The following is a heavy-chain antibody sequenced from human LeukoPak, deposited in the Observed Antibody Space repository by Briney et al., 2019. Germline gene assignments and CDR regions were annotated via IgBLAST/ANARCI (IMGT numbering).Heavy chain of an antibody. V-gene: IGHV4-39*07. Sequence: PSETLSLTCTVSGGSISSSSYYWGWIRQPPGKGLEWIGSIYYSGSTYYKPSLKSRVTISVGTSKNQFYLKLSSVTAADTAVYYCASFCSTSCYVYNWFDPWGQGTLVTVSS. CDR3: ASFCSTSCYVYNWFDP. J-gene: IGHJ5*02. CDR2: IYYSGST. CDR1: GGSISSSSYY. D-gene: IGHD2-2*01.